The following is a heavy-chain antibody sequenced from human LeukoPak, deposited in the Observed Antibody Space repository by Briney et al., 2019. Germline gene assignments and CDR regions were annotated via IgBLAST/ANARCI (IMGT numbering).Heavy chain of an antibody. D-gene: IGHD6-19*01. CDR1: GFTFSSYA. CDR2: IKEDGSDK. J-gene: IGHJ4*02. Sequence: PGGSLRLSCAASGFTFSSYAMSWVRQAPGKGLEWVANIKEDGSDKCYVDSVKGRFTISRDNAKNSLYLQMNSLRAEDTAVYYCARNSGWFRFDYWGQGTLVTVSS. CDR3: ARNSGWFRFDY. V-gene: IGHV3-7*03.